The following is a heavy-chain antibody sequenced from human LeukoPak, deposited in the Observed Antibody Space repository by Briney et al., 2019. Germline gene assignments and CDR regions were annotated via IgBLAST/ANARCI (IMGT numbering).Heavy chain of an antibody. Sequence: SETLSLTCTVSGYSISSGYYWGWIRQPPGKGLEWIGSIYHSGSTFYNPSLKSRVTISVDTSKNQFSLKLSSVTAADTAVYFCAREGGCTTGSCYYFDSWGLGTLVTVSS. CDR2: IYHSGST. D-gene: IGHD2-8*01. CDR3: AREGGCTTGSCYYFDS. CDR1: GYSISSGYY. J-gene: IGHJ4*02. V-gene: IGHV4-38-2*02.